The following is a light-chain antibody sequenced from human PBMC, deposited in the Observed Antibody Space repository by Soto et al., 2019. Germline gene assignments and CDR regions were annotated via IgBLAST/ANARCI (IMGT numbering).Light chain of an antibody. CDR2: GAS. Sequence: EIELTQSPGTLSLSPGGRATLSCRASQSVSSSYLAWYQQKPGQAPRLLIYGASSRATGIPDRFSGSGSGTDFTLTISRLEPEDFAVYYCQQYGSSPRTLGQGTKVDIK. J-gene: IGKJ1*01. CDR1: QSVSSSY. V-gene: IGKV3-20*01. CDR3: QQYGSSPRT.